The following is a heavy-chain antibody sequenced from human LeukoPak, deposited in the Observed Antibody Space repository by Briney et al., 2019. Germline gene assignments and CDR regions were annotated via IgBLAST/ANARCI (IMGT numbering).Heavy chain of an antibody. CDR1: GFPLTNDY. Sequence: GGSLRLSRAVPGFPLTNDYMNWVRQAPGQGLEWVSIIYSGGSTYYADSVKGRFTISRDSSNNTLFLQMTNLRAEDSGLYYCATDVRSSPLGFWGHGTLVTVSS. D-gene: IGHD6-19*01. CDR2: IYSGGST. J-gene: IGHJ4*01. V-gene: IGHV3-66*01. CDR3: ATDVRSSPLGF.